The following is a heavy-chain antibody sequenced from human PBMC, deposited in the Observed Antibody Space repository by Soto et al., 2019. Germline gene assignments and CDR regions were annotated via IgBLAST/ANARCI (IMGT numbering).Heavy chain of an antibody. V-gene: IGHV1-69*02. CDR2: IIPILGIA. D-gene: IGHD6-13*01. J-gene: IGHJ4*02. Sequence: VQLVQSGAEVKKPGSSVKVSCKASGGTFSSYTISWVRQAPGQGLEWMGRIIPILGIANYAQKFQGRVTITADKSTSTAYMELSSLRSEDTAVYYCARGYKQLIPFDYWGQGTLVTVSS. CDR3: ARGYKQLIPFDY. CDR1: GGTFSSYT.